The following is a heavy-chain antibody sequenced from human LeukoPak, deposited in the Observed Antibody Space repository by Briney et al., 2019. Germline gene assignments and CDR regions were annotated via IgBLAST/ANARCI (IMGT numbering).Heavy chain of an antibody. V-gene: IGHV3-30-3*01. J-gene: IGHJ4*02. D-gene: IGHD3-22*01. Sequence: PGKSLRLSCAASGFTFSGYPIHWVRQAPGKGLVWVAIISYDGSNKYYADSVKGRFTISRDNSKNTLYLQINSLRAEDTAVYYCATDPDSSGYYYPIFDYWGQGTLVTVSS. CDR2: ISYDGSNK. CDR1: GFTFSGYP. CDR3: ATDPDSSGYYYPIFDY.